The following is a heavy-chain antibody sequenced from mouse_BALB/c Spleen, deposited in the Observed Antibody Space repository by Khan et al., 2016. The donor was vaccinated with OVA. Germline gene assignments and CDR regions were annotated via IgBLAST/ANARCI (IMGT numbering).Heavy chain of an antibody. D-gene: IGHD2-10*01. CDR2: IWGDGST. V-gene: IGHV2-6-7*01. J-gene: IGHJ4*01. Sequence: QVQLQQSGPGLVAPSQSLSITCTVSGFSLTGYGVNWVRQPPGKGLEWLGMIWGDGSTDYNSALKSRLIISKDNSKSQVFLKMNSLQTDATARYYCARAYYGNYGEAMDYWGQGTSVTVSS. CDR3: ARAYYGNYGEAMDY. CDR1: GFSLTGYG.